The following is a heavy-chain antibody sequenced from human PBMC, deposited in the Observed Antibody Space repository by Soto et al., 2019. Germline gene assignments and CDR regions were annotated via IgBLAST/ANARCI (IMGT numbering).Heavy chain of an antibody. CDR3: TRTAYYYDSSGYPGLWSD. V-gene: IGHV3-73*01. Sequence: PGGCLRLSCAASGFTFCGSSMPRVRPASGERLEWVGRIRSKANSYATAYAASVKGRFTISRDDSKNTAYLQMNSLKTEDTAVYYCTRTAYYYDSSGYPGLWSDWGQGTLVTVSS. J-gene: IGHJ4*02. D-gene: IGHD3-22*01. CDR2: IRSKANSYAT. CDR1: GFTFCGSS.